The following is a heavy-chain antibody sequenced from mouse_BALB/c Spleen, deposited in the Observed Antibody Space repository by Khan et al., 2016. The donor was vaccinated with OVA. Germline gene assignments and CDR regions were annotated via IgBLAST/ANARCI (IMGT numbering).Heavy chain of an antibody. CDR3: ARYYGNYGWYIDV. D-gene: IGHD2-1*01. CDR1: GFSLTSYG. CDR2: IWTGGST. V-gene: IGHV2-9*02. J-gene: IGHJ1*01. Sequence: QVQLKESGPGLVVPSQSLSITCTVSGFSLTSYGVHWVRQPPGKGLEWLGVIWTGGSTNYNSALMSRLSISKDNSKSQVFLKMNSLQTDDTAMYYCARYYGNYGWYIDVWGAGTTVTVSS.